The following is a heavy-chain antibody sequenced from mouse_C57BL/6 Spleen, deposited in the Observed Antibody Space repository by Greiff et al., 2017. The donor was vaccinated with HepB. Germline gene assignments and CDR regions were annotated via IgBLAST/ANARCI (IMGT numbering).Heavy chain of an antibody. J-gene: IGHJ4*01. CDR3: AREGLITGDAMDY. CDR1: GYTFTSYG. D-gene: IGHD1-1*01. V-gene: IGHV1-81*01. Sequence: VKLLESGAELARPGASVKLSCKASGYTFTSYGISWVKQGTGQGLEWIGEIYPRSGNTYYNEKFKGKATLTADKSSSTAYMELRSLTSEDSAVYFCAREGLITGDAMDYWGQGTSVTVSS. CDR2: IYPRSGNT.